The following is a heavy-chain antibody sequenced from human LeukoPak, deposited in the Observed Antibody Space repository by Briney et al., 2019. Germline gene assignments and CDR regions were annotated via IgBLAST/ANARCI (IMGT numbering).Heavy chain of an antibody. Sequence: ASVKVSCKASGYTFTSYYMHWVRQAPGQGLEWMGIINPSGGSTSYAQKFQGRVTMTRDMSTSTAYMELRSLRSDDTAVYYCARDGNNMITFGGSWFDPWGQGTLVTVSS. CDR3: ARDGNNMITFGGSWFDP. V-gene: IGHV1-46*01. CDR1: GYTFTSYY. D-gene: IGHD3-16*01. CDR2: INPSGGST. J-gene: IGHJ5*02.